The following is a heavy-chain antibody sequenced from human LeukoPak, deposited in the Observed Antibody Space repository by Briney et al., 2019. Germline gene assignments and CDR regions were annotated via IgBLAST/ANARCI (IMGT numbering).Heavy chain of an antibody. V-gene: IGHV1-69*13. CDR1: GGTFSSYA. CDR2: IIPIFGTA. J-gene: IGHJ4*02. CDR3: ARASTTEMATTSDY. D-gene: IGHD5-24*01. Sequence: SVKVSSKASGGTFSSYAISWVRQAPGQGLEWMGGIIPIFGTANYARKLQGRVTITADESTSTAYMELSSLRSEDTAVYYCARASTTEMATTSDYWGQGTLVTVSS.